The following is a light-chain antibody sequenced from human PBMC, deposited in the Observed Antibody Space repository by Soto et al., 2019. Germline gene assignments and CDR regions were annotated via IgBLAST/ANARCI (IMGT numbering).Light chain of an antibody. CDR3: QQLASYPLT. CDR2: AAS. Sequence: DIQMTQSPPSLSASAGDRVTITCLASQGVRNSLDWYQQKPGKAPKLLIYAASTLQSGVPPRFRGSGSGTDFTLTISSLQPEDFEPYCCQQLASYPLTFGGGTKVDIK. V-gene: IGKV1-17*01. CDR1: QGVRNS. J-gene: IGKJ4*01.